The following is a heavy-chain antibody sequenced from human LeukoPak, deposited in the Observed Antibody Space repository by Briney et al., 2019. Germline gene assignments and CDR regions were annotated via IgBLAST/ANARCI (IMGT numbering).Heavy chain of an antibody. CDR3: ARQGYSSSWYGGWFDP. J-gene: IGHJ5*02. CDR2: IYPGDSDT. D-gene: IGHD6-13*01. Sequence: GESLKISCQGSGYSFTSYWIGWVRQMPGKGLEWMGIIYPGDSDTRYSPSFQGQVTISADKSISTAYLQWSSLKASDTAMYYCARQGYSSSWYGGWFDPWGQGTLVTVSS. V-gene: IGHV5-51*01. CDR1: GYSFTSYW.